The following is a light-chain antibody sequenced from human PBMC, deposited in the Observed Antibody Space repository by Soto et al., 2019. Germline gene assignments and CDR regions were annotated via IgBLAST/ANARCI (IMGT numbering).Light chain of an antibody. Sequence: DVQMTQSPSSLSASVGDRVTITCRASQGISNYLAWYQQKPGKVPDLLIYGASTLQSGVPSRFSGGGSGTDFTLTISRLQPEDVATYYCKKYNSAPRTFGQGTKVEIK. J-gene: IGKJ1*01. CDR3: KKYNSAPRT. V-gene: IGKV1-27*01. CDR2: GAS. CDR1: QGISNY.